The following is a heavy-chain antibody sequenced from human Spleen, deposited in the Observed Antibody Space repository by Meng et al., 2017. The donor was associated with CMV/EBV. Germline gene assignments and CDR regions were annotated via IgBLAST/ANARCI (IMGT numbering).Heavy chain of an antibody. Sequence: GESLKISCAASGFTLSSYAMCWVRQAPGKGLEWVSIISVSGGSTNYADSVKGRFTISRDSSKNTLYLQMNSLRAEDTAVYYCARCQNYYGSGSYPDYWGQGTLVTVSS. CDR1: GFTLSSYA. J-gene: IGHJ4*02. V-gene: IGHV3-23*01. D-gene: IGHD3-10*01. CDR2: ISVSGGST. CDR3: ARCQNYYGSGSYPDY.